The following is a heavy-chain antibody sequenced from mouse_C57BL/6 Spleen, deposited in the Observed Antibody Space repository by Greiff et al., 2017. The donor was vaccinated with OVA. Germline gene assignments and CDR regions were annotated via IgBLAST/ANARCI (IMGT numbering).Heavy chain of an antibody. J-gene: IGHJ4*01. D-gene: IGHD1-1*01. V-gene: IGHV1-69*01. CDR1: GYTFTSYW. CDR2: IDPSDSYT. Sequence: VQLQQPGAELVMPGASVKLSCKASGYTFTSYWMHWVKQRPGQGLEWIGQIDPSDSYTNYNQKFKGKSTLTVDKSSSTAYMQLSSLTSEDSAVYYSAVRGPYAMDYWGQGTSVTVSS. CDR3: AVRGPYAMDY.